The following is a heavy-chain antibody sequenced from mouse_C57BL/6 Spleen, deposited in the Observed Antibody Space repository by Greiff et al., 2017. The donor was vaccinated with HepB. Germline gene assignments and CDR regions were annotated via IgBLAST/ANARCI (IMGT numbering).Heavy chain of an antibody. CDR3: ARTLDYLYYFDY. V-gene: IGHV5-6*01. D-gene: IGHD2-4*01. CDR1: GFTFSSYG. CDR2: ISSGGSYT. J-gene: IGHJ2*01. Sequence: EVQGVESGGDLVKPGGSLKLSCAASGFTFSSYGMSWVRQTPDKRLEWVATISSGGSYTYYPDSVKGPFTISRDNAKNTLYLQMSSLKSEDTAMYYWARTLDYLYYFDYWGQGTTLTVSS.